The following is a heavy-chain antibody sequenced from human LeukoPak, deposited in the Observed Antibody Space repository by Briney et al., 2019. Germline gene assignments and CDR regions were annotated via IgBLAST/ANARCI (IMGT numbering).Heavy chain of an antibody. J-gene: IGHJ4*02. D-gene: IGHD3-9*01. V-gene: IGHV4-39*07. CDR2: IYYSGST. CDR3: ARERDTSSFDPRASGDH. CDR1: GGSISSSTYS. Sequence: PSETLSLTCTVSGGSISSSTYSWGWIRQPPGKGLEWIGNIYYSGSTFYNPSLKSRVTISLDTSKHQFSLKLTSVTAADTAVYYCARERDTSSFDPRASGDHWGQGTPVTVSS.